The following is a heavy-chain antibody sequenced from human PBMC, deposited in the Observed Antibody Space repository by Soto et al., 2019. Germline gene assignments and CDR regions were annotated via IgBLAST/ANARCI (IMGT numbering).Heavy chain of an antibody. J-gene: IGHJ4*02. CDR2: INHSGNT. CDR1: GGSFSTYY. V-gene: IGHV4-34*01. CDR3: TGPYPYYFDS. Sequence: QVQLQQWGAGLLKPSETLSLTCTVYGGSFSTYYWSWIRQPPGKGLEWIGEINHSGNTNYNPSLMGRVTMSFDTSKNQFSLNLNSVTAADTAVYYCTGPYPYYFDSWGQGTLVTVSS.